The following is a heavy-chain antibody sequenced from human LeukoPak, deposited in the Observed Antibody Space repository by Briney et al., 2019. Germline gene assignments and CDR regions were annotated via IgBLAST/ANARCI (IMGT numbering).Heavy chain of an antibody. CDR1: GFTFSSYW. J-gene: IGHJ4*02. V-gene: IGHV3-7*01. CDR2: IKQDGSEK. Sequence: TGGSLRLSCAASGFTFSSYWMSWVRQAPGKGLEWVANIKQDGSEKYYVDSVKGRFTISRDNAENSPYLQMNSLRVEDTAVYYCARAPTVLVGYCSSSSCQADYWGQGTLVTVSS. D-gene: IGHD2-2*01. CDR3: ARAPTVLVGYCSSSSCQADY.